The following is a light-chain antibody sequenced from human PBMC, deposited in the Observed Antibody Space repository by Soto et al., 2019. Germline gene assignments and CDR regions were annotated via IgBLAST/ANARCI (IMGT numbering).Light chain of an antibody. CDR3: QHYKTWPLA. J-gene: IGKJ4*01. V-gene: IGKV3-15*01. Sequence: EIVMTQPPASLSVSPGESVTLSCRASQGVATTLAWYRQQPGQAPRLLIYNAYIRASGVPARFSGSGSGTEFTLTISSLQSEDVAGYYCQHYKTWPLAFGGGTKVDI. CDR1: QGVATT. CDR2: NAY.